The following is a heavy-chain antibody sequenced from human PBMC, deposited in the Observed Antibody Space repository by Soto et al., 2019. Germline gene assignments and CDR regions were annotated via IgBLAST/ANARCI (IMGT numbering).Heavy chain of an antibody. D-gene: IGHD4-17*01. CDR3: ARTHGDMDF. CDR2: MNPNSGNT. CDR1: GYTFTSYY. V-gene: IGHV1-8*02. Sequence: ASVKVSCKASGYTFTSYYMHWVRQAPGQGLEWMGWMNPNSGNTGYAQKFQGRVTMARNTSISTAYMELSGLRYDDTAVYYCARTHGDMDFWGQGIMVSVSS. J-gene: IGHJ6*02.